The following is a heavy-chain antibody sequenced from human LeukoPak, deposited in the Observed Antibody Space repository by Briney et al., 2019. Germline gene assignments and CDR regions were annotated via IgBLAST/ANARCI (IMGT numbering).Heavy chain of an antibody. V-gene: IGHV3-23*01. CDR2: FNRSGGST. D-gene: IGHD3-22*01. CDR1: GYTLRSYA. J-gene: IGHJ4*02. Sequence: TGGSLRLSCAVSGYTLRSYAMSWVRQAPGKGLECFSAFNRSGGSTNNADSVKGRFTNSRDNSKNALYKQMNSLRAEGTAVYYCANDLIIGVVITYFDFWGQGTLVSVSS. CDR3: ANDLIIGVVITYFDF.